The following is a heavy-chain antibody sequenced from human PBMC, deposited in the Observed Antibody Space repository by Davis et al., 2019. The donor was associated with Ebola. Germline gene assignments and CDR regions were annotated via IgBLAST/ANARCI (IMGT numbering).Heavy chain of an antibody. CDR1: GFTFSSYE. D-gene: IGHD6-13*01. V-gene: IGHV3-48*03. CDR2: ISSSGSTI. CDR3: ARSVAAAGTSGLFNY. Sequence: GESLKISCAASGFTFSSYEMNWVRQAPGKGLEWVSYISSSGSTIYYADSVKGRLTISRDNAKNSLYLQMNSLRAEDTAVYYCARSVAAAGTSGLFNYWGQGTLVTVSS. J-gene: IGHJ4*02.